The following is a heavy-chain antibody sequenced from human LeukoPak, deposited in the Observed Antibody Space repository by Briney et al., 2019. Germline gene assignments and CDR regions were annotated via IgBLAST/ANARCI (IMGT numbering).Heavy chain of an antibody. V-gene: IGHV4-34*01. Sequence: SETLSLTCAVYGGSFSGYYWSWIRQPPGKGLEWIGEINHSGSTNYNPSLKSRVTISVDTSKNQFSLKLSSVTAADTAVYYCARLPQSIVVVPAAKDYWGQGTLVTVSS. J-gene: IGHJ4*02. CDR1: GGSFSGYY. D-gene: IGHD2-2*01. CDR2: INHSGST. CDR3: ARLPQSIVVVPAAKDY.